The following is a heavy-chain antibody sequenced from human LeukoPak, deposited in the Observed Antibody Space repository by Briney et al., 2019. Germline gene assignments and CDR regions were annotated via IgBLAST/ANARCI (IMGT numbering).Heavy chain of an antibody. V-gene: IGHV3-23*01. Sequence: GGSLRLSCAASGFTYSSYAMTWVRQAPGKGLEWVSLISSSGGSTYYADSVEGRFTISRDNSKNTLYLQMNSLRAEDTAVYYCAKVEWPDAFSIWGQGTMVTVSS. CDR2: ISSSGGST. CDR1: GFTYSSYA. J-gene: IGHJ3*02. D-gene: IGHD3-3*01. CDR3: AKVEWPDAFSI.